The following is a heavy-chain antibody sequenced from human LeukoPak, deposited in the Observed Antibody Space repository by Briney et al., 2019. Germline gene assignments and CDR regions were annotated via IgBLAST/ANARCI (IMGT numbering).Heavy chain of an antibody. D-gene: IGHD3-22*01. CDR3: ARGPRITMIVGPFDY. V-gene: IGHV1-69*04. CDR1: GGTFSSYA. J-gene: IGHJ4*02. CDR2: IIPILGIA. Sequence: SVKVSCKASGGTFSSYAISWVRQAPGQGLEWMGRIIPILGIANYAQKFQGRVTITADKSTSTAYMELSRLRSEDTAVYYCARGPRITMIVGPFDYWGQGTLVTVSS.